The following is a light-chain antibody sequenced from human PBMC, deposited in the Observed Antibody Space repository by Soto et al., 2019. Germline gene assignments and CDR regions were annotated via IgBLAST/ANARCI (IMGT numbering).Light chain of an antibody. CDR3: QQRGSWPAT. CDR2: DAS. J-gene: IGKJ3*01. CDR1: QTINDW. Sequence: TQSPSTLSASVGDRVTITCRASQTINDWLAWYQQKPGQAPRLLIYDASYRAPGIPARFSGSGSGTDFTLTISSLEAEDSAVYYCQQRGSWPATVGPGTKVDI. V-gene: IGKV3-11*01.